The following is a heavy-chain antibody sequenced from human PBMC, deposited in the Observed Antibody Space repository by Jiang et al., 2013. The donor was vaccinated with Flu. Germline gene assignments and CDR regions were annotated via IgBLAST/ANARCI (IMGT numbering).Heavy chain of an antibody. Sequence: VQLVESGGGLVKPGGSLRLSCAASGFTFSDYYMIWIRQAPGKGLEWVSYISSTGSSIYYADSVKGRFTISRDNAKNSLFLQMNSLRAEDTAVYYCARPYSSGWYDNAFDIWGLGTPVTVSS. CDR1: GFTFSDYY. CDR2: ISSTGSSI. J-gene: IGHJ3*02. D-gene: IGHD6-19*01. V-gene: IGHV3-11*01. CDR3: ARPYSSGWYDNAFDI.